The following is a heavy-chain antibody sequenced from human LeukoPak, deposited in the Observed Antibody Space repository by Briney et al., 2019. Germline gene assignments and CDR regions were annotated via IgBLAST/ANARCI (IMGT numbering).Heavy chain of an antibody. CDR3: ARGPPYIVVVTAIGFFDY. J-gene: IGHJ4*02. D-gene: IGHD2-21*02. Sequence: SETLSLTCAVYGVSFSGYYWSWVRQPPGKGREWVGEMNHSGSTNYNPSLKSPVTISVDTSKTQFSLKLISVTAADTAVYYCARGPPYIVVVTAIGFFDYWGQGTLVTVSS. V-gene: IGHV4-34*01. CDR2: MNHSGST. CDR1: GVSFSGYY.